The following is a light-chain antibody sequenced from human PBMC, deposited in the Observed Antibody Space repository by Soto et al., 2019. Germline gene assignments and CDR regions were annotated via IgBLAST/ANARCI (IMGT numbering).Light chain of an antibody. CDR1: QSLLHSNGYNY. V-gene: IGKV2-28*01. CDR2: LGS. CDR3: MQALQTPPWT. J-gene: IGKJ1*01. Sequence: DIVMTQSQLSLPVTPGEPASISCRSSQSLLHSNGYNYLDWYLQKPGQSPQLLIYLGSSRASGVPDRFSGSGSGTDFTLKISRVETEDVGVYYCMQALQTPPWTFGQGTKADI.